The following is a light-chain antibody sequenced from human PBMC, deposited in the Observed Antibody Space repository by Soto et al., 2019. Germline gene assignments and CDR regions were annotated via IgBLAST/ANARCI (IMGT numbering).Light chain of an antibody. Sequence: EIVLTQSPGTLSLSPGERVTLSCRASQSLSSGYLAWYQQKPGQAPRLLIYGASSRATGIPDRFSGSGSGTDFTLTISRLEPEDFAVYYCQQYGSSPTWTFGQGTKVDIK. CDR3: QQYGSSPTWT. J-gene: IGKJ1*01. CDR1: QSLSSGY. CDR2: GAS. V-gene: IGKV3-20*01.